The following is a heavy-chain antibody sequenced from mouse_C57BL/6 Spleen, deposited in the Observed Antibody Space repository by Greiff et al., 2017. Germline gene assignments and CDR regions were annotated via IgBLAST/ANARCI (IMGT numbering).Heavy chain of an antibody. J-gene: IGHJ3*01. CDR3: ARSGTSAWFAY. V-gene: IGHV5-4*03. Sequence: EVKLVESGGGLVKPGGSLKLSCAASGFTFSSYAMSWVRQTPEKRREWVATISDGGSYTYYPDNVKGRFTISRDNAKNNLYLQMSHLKSEDTAMYYCARSGTSAWFAYWGQGTLVTVSA. D-gene: IGHD4-1*01. CDR1: GFTFSSYA. CDR2: ISDGGSYT.